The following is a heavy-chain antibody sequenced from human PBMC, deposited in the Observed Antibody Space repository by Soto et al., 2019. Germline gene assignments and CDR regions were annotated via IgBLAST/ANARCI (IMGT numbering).Heavy chain of an antibody. Sequence: QVQLVQSGAEVKKPGSSVTVSCKASGGTFSSYTISWVRQAPGQGLEWMGGSIPIFGTANYAQKFQGRVTITADESTTTTYMELSSLRSERKAVYFCARENLSWLLLRKFALSGIGTLAKVS. D-gene: IGHD5-12*01. CDR1: GGTFSSYT. CDR2: SIPIFGTA. CDR3: ARENLSWLLLRKFAL. J-gene: IGHJ2*01. V-gene: IGHV1-69*12.